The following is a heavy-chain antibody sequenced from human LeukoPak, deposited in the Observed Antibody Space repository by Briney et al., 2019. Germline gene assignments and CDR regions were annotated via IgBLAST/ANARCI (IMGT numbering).Heavy chain of an antibody. V-gene: IGHV4-39*01. J-gene: IGHJ4*02. CDR2: IYSDGT. D-gene: IGHD3-10*01. Sequence: SEALSLTCTVSGGSISSTNYYWGWIRQPPGKGLEWMGSIYSDGTYYNPSLKSRISMSVDTSKNQFSRSLRSVTATDTAVYYCARHYYAGSGTYRPFDYWGQGTLVTVAS. CDR1: GGSISSTNYY. CDR3: ARHYYAGSGTYRPFDY.